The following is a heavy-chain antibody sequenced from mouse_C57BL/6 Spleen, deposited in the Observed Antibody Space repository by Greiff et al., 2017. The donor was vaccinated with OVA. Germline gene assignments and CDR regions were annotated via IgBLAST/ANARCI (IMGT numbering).Heavy chain of an antibody. V-gene: IGHV1-26*01. CDR1: GYTFTDYY. CDR2: INPNNGGT. Sequence: VQLQQSGPELVKPGASVKISCKASGYTFTDYYMNWVKQSHGKSLEWIGDINPNNGGTSYNQKFKGKATLTVDKSSSTAYMELRSLTSEDSAVYYCARVWYLDYWGQGTTLTVSS. D-gene: IGHD1-1*02. J-gene: IGHJ2*01. CDR3: ARVWYLDY.